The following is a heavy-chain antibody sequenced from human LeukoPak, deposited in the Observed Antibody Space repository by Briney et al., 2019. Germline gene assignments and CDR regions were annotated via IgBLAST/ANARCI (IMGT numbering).Heavy chain of an antibody. CDR2: VYTSGFT. V-gene: IGHV4-4*07. CDR3: ARGTLVGTTNYFDY. CDR1: GGSMNTFY. Sequence: SETLSLTCSVSGGSMNTFYWTWIRQPAGKGLEWIGRVYTSGFTKYNPSFRSRVSMSVDTSKKQLSLMLTSLTAADTAVYYCARGTLVGTTNYFDYWGQGALVTVSS. J-gene: IGHJ4*02. D-gene: IGHD1-14*01.